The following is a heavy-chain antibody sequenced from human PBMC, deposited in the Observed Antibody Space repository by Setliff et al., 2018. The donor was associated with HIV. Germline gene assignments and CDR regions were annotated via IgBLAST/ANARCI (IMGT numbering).Heavy chain of an antibody. D-gene: IGHD6-13*01. CDR3: ARSSSSWSGWFDP. V-gene: IGHV4-61*02. CDR1: GDSTTSSSSY. J-gene: IGHJ5*02. CDR2: IYTSGTT. Sequence: SETLSLTCTVSGDSTTSSSSYWGWIRQPAGKGLEWIGRIYTSGTTNYNPSLKSRVTISVDTSKNQFSLKLSSVTAADTAVYYCARSSSSWSGWFDPWGQGTLVTVSS.